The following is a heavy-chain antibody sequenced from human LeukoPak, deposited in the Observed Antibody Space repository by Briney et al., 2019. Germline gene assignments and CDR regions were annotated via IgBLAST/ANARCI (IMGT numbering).Heavy chain of an antibody. CDR1: GGSFSGYY. D-gene: IGHD6-13*01. Sequence: SETLSLTCAVYGGSFSGYYWSWIRQPPGKGLEWIGEINNSGSTNYNPSLKSRVTISVETSKNQFSLKLSSVTAADTAVYYCARRPPGYSSSWYWFDPWGQGTLVTVSS. CDR3: ARRPPGYSSSWYWFDP. CDR2: INNSGST. J-gene: IGHJ5*02. V-gene: IGHV4-34*01.